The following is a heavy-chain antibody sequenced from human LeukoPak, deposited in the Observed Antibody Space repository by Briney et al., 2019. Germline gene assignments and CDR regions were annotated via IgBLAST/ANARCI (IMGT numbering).Heavy chain of an antibody. V-gene: IGHV3-30-3*01. CDR3: ARDASGYYSGFFGY. CDR2: ISYDGSNK. D-gene: IGHD3-22*01. Sequence: GGSLRLSCAASGFTFSNYWMTWVRQAPGKGLEWVAVISYDGSNKYYADSVKGRFTISRDNSKNTLYLQMNSLRAEDTAVYYCARDASGYYSGFFGYWGQGTLVTVSA. CDR1: GFTFSNYW. J-gene: IGHJ4*02.